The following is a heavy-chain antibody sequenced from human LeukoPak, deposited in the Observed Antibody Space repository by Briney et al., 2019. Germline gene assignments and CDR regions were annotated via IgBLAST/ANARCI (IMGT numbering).Heavy chain of an antibody. CDR2: INHSGST. J-gene: IGHJ6*04. CDR3: SRGSSSWYRNYYYYYGMDV. D-gene: IGHD6-13*01. CDR1: GGSFSGYY. Sequence: SETLSLTCAVYGGSFSGYYWSWIRQPPGKGLEWNGEINHSGSTNYNPSLKSRVTISVDTSKNQFSLKLGSVTAAAKDVYYCSRGSSSWYRNYYYYYGMDVWGKGTTVTVSS. V-gene: IGHV4-34*01.